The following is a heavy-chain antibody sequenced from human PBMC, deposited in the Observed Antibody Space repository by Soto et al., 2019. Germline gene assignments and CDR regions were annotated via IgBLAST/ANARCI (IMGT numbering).Heavy chain of an antibody. CDR3: ARGLYSSLIDY. V-gene: IGHV4-30-4*01. CDR2: IYYSGST. CDR1: GGSISSGDYY. J-gene: IGHJ4*02. Sequence: SETLSLTCTVSGGSISSGDYYWSWIRQPPGKGLEWIGYIYYSGSTYYNPSLKSRVTISVDTSKNQFSLKLSSVTAADTVVYYCARGLYSSLIDYWGQGTLVTVSS. D-gene: IGHD6-13*01.